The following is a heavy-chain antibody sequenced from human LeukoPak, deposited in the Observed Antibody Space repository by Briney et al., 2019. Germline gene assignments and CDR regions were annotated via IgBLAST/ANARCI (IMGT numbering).Heavy chain of an antibody. CDR3: ARVYSGYDSDYYFDY. CDR2: INPKSGGT. CDR1: GYTFTGYY. D-gene: IGHD5-12*01. V-gene: IGHV1-2*02. J-gene: IGHJ4*02. Sequence: ASVKGSCKASGYTFTGYYMHWVRQAPGQGLEWMGWINPKSGGTNYAQKFQGRVTMTRDTSISTAYMELSRLRSDDTAVYYCARVYSGYDSDYYFDYWGQGTLVTVSS.